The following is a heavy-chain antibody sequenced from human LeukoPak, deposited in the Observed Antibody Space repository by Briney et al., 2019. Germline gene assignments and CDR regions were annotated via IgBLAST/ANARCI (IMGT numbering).Heavy chain of an antibody. CDR1: GYTFTGYD. Sequence: ASVRVSCKASGYTFTGYDINWVRQATGQGLEWMGWMNPDTGDTGYAQNFQGRVSMTRDTSIDTAYMELSGLTPEDTAVYFCTRGSLSGSSRDYWGQGTLVTVSS. CDR3: TRGSLSGSSRDY. J-gene: IGHJ4*02. V-gene: IGHV1-8*02. D-gene: IGHD1-26*01. CDR2: MNPDTGDT.